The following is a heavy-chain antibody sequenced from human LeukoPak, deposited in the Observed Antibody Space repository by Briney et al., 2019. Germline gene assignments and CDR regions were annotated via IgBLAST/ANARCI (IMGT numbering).Heavy chain of an antibody. D-gene: IGHD5-18*01. CDR1: GFTFRNAS. CDR2: IKSKTDGGTT. V-gene: IGHV3-15*01. J-gene: IGHJ4*02. CDR3: AHRDTTMVRVDY. Sequence: GGSLRLSCAASGFTFRNASMSWVRQAPGKGLEWVGRIKSKTDGGTTDYAAPVKGRFTISRDVSKNTLYLQMNSLTIEDTAVYFCAHRDTTMVRVDYWGQGTLVTVSS.